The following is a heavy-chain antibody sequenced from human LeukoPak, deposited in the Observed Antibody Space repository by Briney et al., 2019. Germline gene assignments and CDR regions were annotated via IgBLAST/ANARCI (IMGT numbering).Heavy chain of an antibody. Sequence: GGSLRLSCAASGFTVSTNYMSWVRQAPGKGLEWVSAISGSGGNPYYADSVKGRFTISRDNSKNTLYLQMSSLRAEDTAVYYCAKPKDNSLYCFDYWGQGTLVTVSS. CDR3: AKPKDNSLYCFDY. CDR1: GFTVSTNY. CDR2: ISGSGGNP. V-gene: IGHV3-23*01. D-gene: IGHD1-20*01. J-gene: IGHJ4*02.